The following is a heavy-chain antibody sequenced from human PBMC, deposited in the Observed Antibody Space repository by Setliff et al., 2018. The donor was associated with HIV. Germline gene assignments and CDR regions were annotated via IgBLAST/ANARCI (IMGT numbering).Heavy chain of an antibody. D-gene: IGHD3-3*01. J-gene: IGHJ5*02. CDR2: IYYSGST. CDR1: GGSIRGYY. V-gene: IGHV4-59*01. Sequence: LSLTCSVSGGSIRGYYWNWVRQPPGKGLEWMGYIYYSGSTDYNPALKRRVTISLDTSKNQFSLKLSSVTAADTAVYYCARGAYYNFWSGYSAGGGSLGPWGQGTLVTVSS. CDR3: ARGAYYNFWSGYSAGGGSLGP.